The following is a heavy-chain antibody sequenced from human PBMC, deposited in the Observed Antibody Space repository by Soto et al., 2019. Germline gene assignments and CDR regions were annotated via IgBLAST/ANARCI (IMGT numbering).Heavy chain of an antibody. Sequence: GASVKVSCKASGYTFTNYYIHWVRQAPGQGLEWMGIINPTDGSTNYAQKLQGRVTMTTDTSTSTAYMELSSLRSDDTAVYYCARDLIAGLNFDAFDIWGQGTMVT. D-gene: IGHD2-15*01. CDR1: GYTFTNYY. CDR2: INPTDGST. CDR3: ARDLIAGLNFDAFDI. V-gene: IGHV1-46*01. J-gene: IGHJ3*02.